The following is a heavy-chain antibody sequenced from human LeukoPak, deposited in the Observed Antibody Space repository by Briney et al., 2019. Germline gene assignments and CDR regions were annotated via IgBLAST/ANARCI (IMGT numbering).Heavy chain of an antibody. V-gene: IGHV3-11*01. Sequence: GGSLRLSCAASGFTFSDYYMSWIRQAPGKGLEWVSYISSSGSTIYYADSVKGRFTISRENAKNSLYLQMNSLRAEDTAVYYCAGDPNKGSSGYIDYWGQGTLVTVSS. CDR3: AGDPNKGSSGYIDY. J-gene: IGHJ4*02. D-gene: IGHD3-22*01. CDR2: ISSSGSTI. CDR1: GFTFSDYY.